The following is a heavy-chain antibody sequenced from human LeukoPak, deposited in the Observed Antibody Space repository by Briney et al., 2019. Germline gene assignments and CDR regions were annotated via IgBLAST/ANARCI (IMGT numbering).Heavy chain of an antibody. CDR1: GGSFSGYC. D-gene: IGHD4-23*01. CDR2: INHSGST. CDR3: ARHSDYVGDSRLDTDSFDM. Sequence: PSETLSLTCAAYGGSFSGYCWSWIRQPPGNGLEWIGEINHSGSTNYNPSLKSRVTISVDTSKNQFSLKLSSVTAADTAVYYCARHSDYVGDSRLDTDSFDMWGQGTMVTVSS. V-gene: IGHV4-34*01. J-gene: IGHJ3*02.